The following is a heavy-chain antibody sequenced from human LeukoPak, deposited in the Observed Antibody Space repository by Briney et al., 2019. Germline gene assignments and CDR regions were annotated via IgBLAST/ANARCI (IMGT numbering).Heavy chain of an antibody. CDR1: GGTFSSYA. Sequence: ASVKVSCKASGGTFSSYAISWVRQAPGQGLEWMGGIIPIFGTANYAQKFQGRVTITADKSTSTAYMELSSLRSEDTAVYYCAVVVAAESLYYYYYMDVWGKRTTVTVSS. CDR2: IIPIFGTA. CDR3: AVVVAAESLYYYYYMDV. V-gene: IGHV1-69*06. J-gene: IGHJ6*03. D-gene: IGHD2-15*01.